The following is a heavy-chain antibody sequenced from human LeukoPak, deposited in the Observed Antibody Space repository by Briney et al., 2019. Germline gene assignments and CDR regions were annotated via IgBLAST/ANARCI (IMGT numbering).Heavy chain of an antibody. V-gene: IGHV1-18*04. J-gene: IGHJ6*03. D-gene: IGHD3/OR15-3a*01. CDR1: GYTFTGYY. Sequence: ASVKVSCKASGYTFTGYYMHWVRQAPGQGLEWMGWISAYNGNTNYAQKVQGRVTMTTDTSTSTAYMELRSLRSDDTAVYYCARDGLPYYYYMDVWGKGTTVTISS. CDR2: ISAYNGNT. CDR3: ARDGLPYYYYMDV.